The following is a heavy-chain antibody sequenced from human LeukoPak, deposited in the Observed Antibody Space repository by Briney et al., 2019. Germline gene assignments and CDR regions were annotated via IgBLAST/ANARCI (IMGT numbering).Heavy chain of an antibody. Sequence: GGSLRLSCAASGFTVSNYAMSWVRQAPGKGLEWVASINQDGGEKYSLDSVKGRFTISRDNTKGSLYLQMNSLRAEDTAMYYCARYRHLYYWGQGTLVTVSS. CDR2: INQDGGEK. CDR3: ARYRHLYY. J-gene: IGHJ4*02. D-gene: IGHD3-16*01. V-gene: IGHV3-7*01. CDR1: GFTVSNYA.